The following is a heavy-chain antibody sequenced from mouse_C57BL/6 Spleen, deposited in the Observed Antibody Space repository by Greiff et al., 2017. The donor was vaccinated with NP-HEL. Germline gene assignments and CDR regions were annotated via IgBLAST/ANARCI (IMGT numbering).Heavy chain of an antibody. D-gene: IGHD1-1*01. CDR1: GFTFSSYG. CDR2: ISSGGSYT. J-gene: IGHJ2*01. CDR3: ARHLDGSSSYFDY. Sequence: EVQLVESGGDLVKPGGSLKLSCAASGFTFSSYGMSWVRQTPDKRLEWVATISSGGSYTYYPDSVKGRFTISRDNAKNTLYLQMSSLKSEDTAMYYCARHLDGSSSYFDYWGQGTTLTVSS. V-gene: IGHV5-6*01.